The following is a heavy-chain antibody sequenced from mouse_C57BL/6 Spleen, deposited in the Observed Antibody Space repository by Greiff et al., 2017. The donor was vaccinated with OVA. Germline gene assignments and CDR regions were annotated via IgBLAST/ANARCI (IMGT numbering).Heavy chain of an antibody. J-gene: IGHJ1*03. Sequence: VQLQQPGAELVMPGASVKLSCKASGYTFTSYWMHWVKQRPGQGLEWIGEIDPSDSYTNYNQKFKGKSTLTVDKSSSTAYMQLSSLTSEDSAVYYGARMGFTTEGYFDVWGTGTTVTVSS. CDR3: ARMGFTTEGYFDV. D-gene: IGHD1-1*01. CDR1: GYTFTSYW. V-gene: IGHV1-69*01. CDR2: IDPSDSYT.